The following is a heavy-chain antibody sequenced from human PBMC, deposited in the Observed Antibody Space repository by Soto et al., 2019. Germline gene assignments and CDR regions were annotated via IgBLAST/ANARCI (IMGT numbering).Heavy chain of an antibody. J-gene: IGHJ3*02. CDR1: GGTFSSYA. CDR2: IIPIFGTA. V-gene: IGHV1-69*01. D-gene: IGHD4-17*01. Sequence: QVQLVQSGADVKKPGSSVKVSFKASGGTFSSYAISWVRQAPGQGLEWMGGIIPIFGTANYAQKLQGRVTITADESTSTVYMALISLRTEDTAVYYFARNYGGNPRGALDIWGQGTMVTVSS. CDR3: ARNYGGNPRGALDI.